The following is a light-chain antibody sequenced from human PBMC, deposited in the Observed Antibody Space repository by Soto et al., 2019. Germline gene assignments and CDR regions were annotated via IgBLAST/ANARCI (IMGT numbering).Light chain of an antibody. V-gene: IGKV1-27*01. CDR3: QKYTNVPA. J-gene: IGKJ4*01. Sequence: DIQMTQSPSSLSASVGDRVTITCRASQGISNYLAWYQQIPGKVPKLLISAASTLQSGVPSRFRGSGSGTDFTLTISSLQPEDVATYYCQKYTNVPAFGGGTKVESK. CDR1: QGISNY. CDR2: AAS.